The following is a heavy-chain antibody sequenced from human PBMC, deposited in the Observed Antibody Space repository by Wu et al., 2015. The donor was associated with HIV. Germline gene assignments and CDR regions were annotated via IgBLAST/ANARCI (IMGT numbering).Heavy chain of an antibody. Sequence: QVQLVQSGAEVKKPGASVKVPCKASGYTFTNYGISWVRQAPGQGLEWMGWISAYNGNTNYAQNLQGRVTMTTDTSTSTVYTELRSLRSDDTAVYYCTRDHGWGINYYDGSGYYYFDYWGQGTLVTVSS. CDR1: GYTFTNYG. D-gene: IGHD3-22*01. V-gene: IGHV1-18*01. CDR3: TRDHGWGINYYDGSGYYYFDY. CDR2: ISAYNGNT. J-gene: IGHJ4*02.